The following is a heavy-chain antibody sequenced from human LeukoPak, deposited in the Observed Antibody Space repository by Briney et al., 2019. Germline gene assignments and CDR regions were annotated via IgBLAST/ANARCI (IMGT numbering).Heavy chain of an antibody. Sequence: TGGSLKLSCAASGFTFSGSAMHWVRQASGKGLEWVGRIRSKANSYATAYAASVKGRFTISRDDSKNTAYLQMNSLKTEDTAVYHCTSSYNWNYDAFDIWGQGTMVTVSS. J-gene: IGHJ3*02. CDR3: TSSYNWNYDAFDI. CDR2: IRSKANSYAT. V-gene: IGHV3-73*01. CDR1: GFTFSGSA. D-gene: IGHD1-7*01.